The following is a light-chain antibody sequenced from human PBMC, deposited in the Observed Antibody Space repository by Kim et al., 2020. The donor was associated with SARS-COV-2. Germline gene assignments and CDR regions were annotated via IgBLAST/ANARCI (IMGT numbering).Light chain of an antibody. V-gene: IGKV3-20*01. CDR2: GAS. Sequence: SPGDRATLSCRASQSVSSSYVALYQQKPGQAPRLLIYGASSSATGIPDSFSGSGSGTDFTLTISRLEPEDFAVYYCQQYGSSPRTFGQGTKVDIK. J-gene: IGKJ1*01. CDR3: QQYGSSPRT. CDR1: QSVSSSY.